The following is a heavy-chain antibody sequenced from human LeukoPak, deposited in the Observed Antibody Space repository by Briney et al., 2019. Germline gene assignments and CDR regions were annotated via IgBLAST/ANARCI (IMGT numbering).Heavy chain of an antibody. CDR1: GFTFSSYG. CDR2: IRYDGSNK. J-gene: IGHJ6*03. CDR3: ARLAGYQLLFDYYYYMDV. V-gene: IGHV3-30*02. Sequence: GGSLRLSCAASGFTFSSYGMHWVRQAPGKGLEWVAFIRYDGSNKYYADSVKGRFTISRDNSKNTLYLQMNSLRAEDTAVYYCARLAGYQLLFDYYYYMDVWGKGTTVTVSS. D-gene: IGHD2-2*01.